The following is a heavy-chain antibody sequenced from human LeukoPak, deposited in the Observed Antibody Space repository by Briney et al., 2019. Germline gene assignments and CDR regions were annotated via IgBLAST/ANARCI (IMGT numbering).Heavy chain of an antibody. D-gene: IGHD6-13*01. Sequence: GASVKVSCKASGGTFSSYAISWVRQATGQGLEWMGWMNPNSGNTGYAQKFQGRVTMTRNTSISTAYMELSSLRSEDTAVYYCAGIAAAGNRNFDYWGQGTLVTVSS. CDR2: MNPNSGNT. CDR1: GGTFSSYA. J-gene: IGHJ4*02. CDR3: AGIAAAGNRNFDY. V-gene: IGHV1-8*02.